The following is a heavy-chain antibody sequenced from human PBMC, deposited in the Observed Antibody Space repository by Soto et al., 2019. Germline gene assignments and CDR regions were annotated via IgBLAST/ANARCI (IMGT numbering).Heavy chain of an antibody. CDR3: AKDKPGTTSFDY. J-gene: IGHJ4*02. Sequence: EVQLLESGGGLVQPGGSLRLSCAASGFTIRSNAMYWVRQAPGKGLEWVSGISDRGDTTHYADSVKGRFTISRDTSKNPLYLQLNALRADDTAVYYCAKDKPGTTSFDYWGQGTLVTVSS. CDR1: GFTIRSNA. CDR2: ISDRGDTT. V-gene: IGHV3-23*01. D-gene: IGHD1-1*01.